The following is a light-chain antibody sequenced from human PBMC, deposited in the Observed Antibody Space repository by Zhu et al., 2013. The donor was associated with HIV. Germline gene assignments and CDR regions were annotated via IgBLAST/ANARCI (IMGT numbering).Light chain of an antibody. V-gene: IGLV2-14*01. CDR1: SSDVGGYKY. CDR3: NSHRSGTTLVL. CDR2: EVS. J-gene: IGLJ2*01. Sequence: QSALTQPASVSGSPGQAITISCTGTSSDVGGYKYVSWYQHRPGKAPKLIIYEVSQRPSGISNRFSGSKSGNTASLTISGLQDDDEAEYYCNSHRSGTTLVLFGGGTKVTVL.